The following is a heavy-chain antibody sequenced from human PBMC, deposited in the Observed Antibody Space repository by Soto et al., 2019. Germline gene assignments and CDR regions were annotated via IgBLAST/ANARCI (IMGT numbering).Heavy chain of an antibody. D-gene: IGHD3-16*01. CDR2: MYYSGSA. V-gene: IGHV4-39*07. CDR1: GGSISSSSYY. Sequence: SETLSLTCTVSGGSISSSSYYLGWIRQPPGKGLEWIGSMYYSGSAYYNPSLKSRLDISIDTSKNQFSLKLSSVTAADTAVYFCAREGGESSDGLYYLESWGQGSMVTVSS. CDR3: AREGGESSDGLYYLES. J-gene: IGHJ4*02.